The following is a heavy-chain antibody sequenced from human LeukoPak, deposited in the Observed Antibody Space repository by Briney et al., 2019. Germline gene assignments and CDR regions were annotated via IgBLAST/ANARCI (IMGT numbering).Heavy chain of an antibody. CDR2: VYHSGST. CDR3: ARDWYSSSSAGQIFDY. D-gene: IGHD6-6*01. V-gene: IGHV4-34*01. J-gene: IGHJ4*02. CDR1: GGSFSGYY. Sequence: PSETLSLTCAVYGGSFSGYYWSWIRQPPGKGLEWIGSVYHSGSTYQNPPLKSRVTISLDTSKNQFSLKLSSVTAADTAVYYCARDWYSSSSAGQIFDYWGQGTLVTVSS.